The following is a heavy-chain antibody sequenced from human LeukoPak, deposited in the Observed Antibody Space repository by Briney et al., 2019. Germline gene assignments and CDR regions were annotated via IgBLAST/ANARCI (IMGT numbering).Heavy chain of an antibody. V-gene: IGHV3-30*02. J-gene: IGHJ4*02. CDR3: ARDPESSSWYKVFDY. CDR1: GFTFSSYG. Sequence: GGSLRLSCAASGFTFSSYGMHWVRQAPGKGLEWVAFIRYDGSNKYYADSVKGRFTISRDNSKNTLYLQMNSLRAEDTAVYYCARDPESSSWYKVFDYWGQGTLVTVSS. CDR2: IRYDGSNK. D-gene: IGHD6-13*01.